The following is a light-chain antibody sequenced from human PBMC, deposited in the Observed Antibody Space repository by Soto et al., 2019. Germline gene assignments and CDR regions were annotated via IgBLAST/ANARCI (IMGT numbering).Light chain of an antibody. J-gene: IGKJ2*02. CDR1: QSISYW. CDR2: KAS. Sequence: DIQMTQSPSNLSASVGDRVTITCRASQSISYWLAWYQQRPGEAPKLLIYKASSLQSGVPSSFSGSGSETEFTLTISSLQLDDFATYYCQRYDTYPCTFGQGTKLEIK. V-gene: IGKV1-5*03. CDR3: QRYDTYPCT.